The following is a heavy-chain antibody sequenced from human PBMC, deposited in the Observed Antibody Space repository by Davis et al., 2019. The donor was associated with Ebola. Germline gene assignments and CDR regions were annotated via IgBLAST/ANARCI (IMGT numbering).Heavy chain of an antibody. V-gene: IGHV3-74*01. CDR3: AKGGTRQEWFDP. J-gene: IGHJ5*02. Sequence: GESLKISCAASGFTFSSYWMHWVRQAPGKGLVWVSRINSDGSSTSYADSVKGRFTISRDNSKNTLYLQMNSLRAEDTAVYYCAKGGTRQEWFDPWGQGTLVTVSS. CDR2: INSDGSST. CDR1: GFTFSSYW.